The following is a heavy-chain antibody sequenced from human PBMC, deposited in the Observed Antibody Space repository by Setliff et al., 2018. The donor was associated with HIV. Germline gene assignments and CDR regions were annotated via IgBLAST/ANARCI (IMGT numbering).Heavy chain of an antibody. CDR3: ARGEVIIDSYYYMNV. CDR1: GGTFGSYA. V-gene: IGHV1-69*05. J-gene: IGHJ6*03. Sequence: SVKVSCKASGGTFGSYAISWVRQAPGQGLEWLGGNIPMFGTVSCAQKFQGRVTITTDESTSTAYMDLSSLRYEDTAIYYCARGEVIIDSYYYMNVWGKGTKVTVSS. CDR2: NIPMFGTV.